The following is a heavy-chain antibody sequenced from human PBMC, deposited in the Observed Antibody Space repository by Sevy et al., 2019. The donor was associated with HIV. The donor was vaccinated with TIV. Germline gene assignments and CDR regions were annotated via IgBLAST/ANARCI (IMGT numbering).Heavy chain of an antibody. CDR3: AREQCSSTSCYGGGYYYYYGMDI. CDR2: IKQDGSEK. CDR1: GFTFSSYW. D-gene: IGHD2-2*01. Sequence: GESLKISCAASGFTFSSYWMSWVRQAPGKGLEWVANIKQDGSEKYYVDSVKGRFTISRDNAKNSLYLQMNSLRAEVTAVYYCAREQCSSTSCYGGGYYYYYGMDIWGQGTTVTVSS. J-gene: IGHJ6*02. V-gene: IGHV3-7*03.